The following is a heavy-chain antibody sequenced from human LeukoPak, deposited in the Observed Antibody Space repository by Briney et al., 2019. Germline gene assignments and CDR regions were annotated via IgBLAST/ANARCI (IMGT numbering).Heavy chain of an antibody. CDR2: ISGSGGST. D-gene: IGHD6-13*01. V-gene: IGHV3-23*01. Sequence: GGSLRLSCAASGFTFSSYAMSWVRQAPGKGLEWVSAISGSGGSTYYADSVKGRFTISRDNSKNTLYLRMNSLRAEDTAVYYCAKDSSPVYYYYGMDVWGQGTTVTVSS. J-gene: IGHJ6*02. CDR1: GFTFSSYA. CDR3: AKDSSPVYYYYGMDV.